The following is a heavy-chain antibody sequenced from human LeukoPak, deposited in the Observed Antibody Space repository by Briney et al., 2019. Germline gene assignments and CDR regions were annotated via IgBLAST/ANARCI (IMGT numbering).Heavy chain of an antibody. CDR2: IYHSGST. CDR3: ARGFTPTTVVTPFAFDI. CDR1: GYSISSGYY. D-gene: IGHD4-23*01. V-gene: IGHV4-38-2*02. J-gene: IGHJ3*02. Sequence: SGTLSLTCTVSGYSISSGYYWGWIRQPPGKGLEWIGRIYHSGSTYYNPSLKSRVTISVDTSKNQFSLKLSSVTAADTAVYYCARGFTPTTVVTPFAFDIWGQGTMVTVSS.